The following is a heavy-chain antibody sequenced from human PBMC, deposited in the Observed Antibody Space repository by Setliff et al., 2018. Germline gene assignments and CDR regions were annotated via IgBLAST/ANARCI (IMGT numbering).Heavy chain of an antibody. V-gene: IGHV3-7*03. Sequence: GGSLRLSCAASAFTFKNYWMSWVRQAPGKGLEWVANIKGDGSEKFYLASVKGRFTNSRDNARNSLYLQMNSLRAEDTAVYYCARDRISRYYDSGAHAFDIWGQGTMVTVSS. CDR1: AFTFKNYW. D-gene: IGHD3-22*01. CDR2: IKGDGSEK. J-gene: IGHJ3*02. CDR3: ARDRISRYYDSGAHAFDI.